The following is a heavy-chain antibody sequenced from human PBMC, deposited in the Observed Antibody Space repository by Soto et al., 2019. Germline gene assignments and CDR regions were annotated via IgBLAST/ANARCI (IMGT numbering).Heavy chain of an antibody. J-gene: IGHJ4*02. CDR1: GFTFDDYA. V-gene: IGHV3-9*01. D-gene: IGHD6-13*01. CDR2: ISWNSGSI. Sequence: EVQLVESGGGLVQPGRSLRLSCAASGFTFDDYAMHWVRQAPGKGLEWVSGISWNSGSIGYADSVKGRFTISRDNAKNSLYLQMNSLRAEDTALSYCAKDGTAAGTFDYWGQGTLVTVSS. CDR3: AKDGTAAGTFDY.